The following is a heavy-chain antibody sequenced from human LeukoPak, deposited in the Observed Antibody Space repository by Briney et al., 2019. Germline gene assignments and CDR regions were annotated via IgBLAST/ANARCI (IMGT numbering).Heavy chain of an antibody. CDR3: AKVAKYYYGSETYFFFED. D-gene: IGHD3-10*01. CDR2: IKTSGST. CDR1: GGSISTYY. J-gene: IGHJ4*02. Sequence: PSETLSLTCTVSGGSISTYYWSWLRQPVGKGLEWIGHIKTSGSTHYNPSLRSRITMSVETSKNQFSLNLSSVTAADTAVYYCAKVAKYYYGSETYFFFEDWGQGTLVTVSS. V-gene: IGHV4-4*07.